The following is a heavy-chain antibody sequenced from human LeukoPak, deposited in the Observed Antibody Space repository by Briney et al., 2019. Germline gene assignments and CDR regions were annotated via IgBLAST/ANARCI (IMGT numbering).Heavy chain of an antibody. J-gene: IGHJ4*02. CDR1: GFTFSSYG. CDR3: AKDWEGREAYYYGSGSFPNY. CDR2: ISYDGSNK. D-gene: IGHD3-10*01. V-gene: IGHV3-30*18. Sequence: PGGSLRLSCAASGFTFSSYGMHWVRQAPGKGLEWVAVISYDGSNKYYADSVKGRFTISRDNSKNTLYLQMNSLRAEDTAVYYCAKDWEGREAYYYGSGSFPNYWGQGTLVTVSS.